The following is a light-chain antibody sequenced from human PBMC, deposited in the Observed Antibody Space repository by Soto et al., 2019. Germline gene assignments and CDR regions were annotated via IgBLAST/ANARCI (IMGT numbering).Light chain of an antibody. J-gene: IGLJ1*01. CDR2: EVS. CDR3: TSYSSGSTLYV. Sequence: QSALTQPASVSGSPGQSITIPCTGTSSDVGGYKYVSWYQQHPGKAPKLLIYEVSNRPSGISSRFSASKSGNAASLTISGLQPEDEADYYCTSYSSGSTLYVFGTGTKVTVL. CDR1: SSDVGGYKY. V-gene: IGLV2-14*01.